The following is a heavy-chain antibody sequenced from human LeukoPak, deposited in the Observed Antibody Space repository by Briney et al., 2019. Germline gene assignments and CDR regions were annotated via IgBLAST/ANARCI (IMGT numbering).Heavy chain of an antibody. J-gene: IGHJ4*02. V-gene: IGHV3-74*01. Sequence: GGSLRLSCAASGFTFSSYWMHWVRQTPGKGLVWVSRIKTDGSSTNYADSVKGRFTISRDNAKNTLYLQMNSLRAEDTAVYYCAKRSGWEDLGGSSGPIDYWGQGTLVTASS. D-gene: IGHD6-13*01. CDR3: AKRSGWEDLGGSSGPIDY. CDR2: IKTDGSST. CDR1: GFTFSSYW.